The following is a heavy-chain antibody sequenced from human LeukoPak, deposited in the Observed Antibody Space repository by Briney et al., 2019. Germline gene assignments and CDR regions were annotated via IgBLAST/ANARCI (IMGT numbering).Heavy chain of an antibody. J-gene: IGHJ3*02. CDR3: ARSIVARLDAFEI. CDR2: INHSGST. D-gene: IGHD6-6*01. Sequence: SGTLSLTCAVYGGSFSGYYWSWIRQPPGKGLEWIGEINHSGSTNYNPSLKSRVTISVDTSKNQFSLRLSPVTAADTAVYYCARSIVARLDAFEIWGQGTMVTVSS. CDR1: GGSFSGYY. V-gene: IGHV4-34*01.